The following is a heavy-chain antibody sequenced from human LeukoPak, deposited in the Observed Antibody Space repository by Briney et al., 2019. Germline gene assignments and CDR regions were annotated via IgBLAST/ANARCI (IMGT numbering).Heavy chain of an antibody. CDR3: AGLYDSDY. CDR2: ISGSGGST. J-gene: IGHJ4*02. CDR1: GFTFSSYA. V-gene: IGHV3-23*01. Sequence: GASLRLSCAASGFTFSSYAMSWVGQAPGEGLEWVSAISGSGGSTYYADSVKGRFTISRDNSKNTLYVQMNSLRAEDTAVYYCAGLYDSDYWGQGTLVTVSS. D-gene: IGHD3-22*01.